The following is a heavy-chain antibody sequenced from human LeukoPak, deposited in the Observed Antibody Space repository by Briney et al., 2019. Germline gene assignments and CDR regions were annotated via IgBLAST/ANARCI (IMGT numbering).Heavy chain of an antibody. V-gene: IGHV3-7*01. J-gene: IGHJ5*01. Sequence: GGSLRLSCAASGFTFSSYWVNWVRQAPGKGLEWVANIKRDGNEKNYVDSVKGRFSISRDNAKNSLHLQMDSLRAEDTAVYYCAKEGAYPIITYDSWGQGALVTVSS. CDR2: IKRDGNEK. CDR3: AKEGAYPIITYDS. D-gene: IGHD3-10*01. CDR1: GFTFSSYW.